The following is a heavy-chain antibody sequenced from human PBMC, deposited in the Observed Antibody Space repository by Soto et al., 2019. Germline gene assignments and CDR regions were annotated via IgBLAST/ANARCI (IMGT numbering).Heavy chain of an antibody. J-gene: IGHJ2*01. D-gene: IGHD6-19*01. CDR3: ARQTSLAAVAGNHWYFDL. CDR1: GGSISSSSYY. Sequence: SETLSLTCTVSGGSISSSSYYWGWIRQPPGKGLEWIGSIYYSGSTYYNPSLKSRVTISVDTSKNQFSLKLSSVTAADTAVYYCARQTSLAAVAGNHWYFDLWGRGTLVTVSS. CDR2: IYYSGST. V-gene: IGHV4-39*01.